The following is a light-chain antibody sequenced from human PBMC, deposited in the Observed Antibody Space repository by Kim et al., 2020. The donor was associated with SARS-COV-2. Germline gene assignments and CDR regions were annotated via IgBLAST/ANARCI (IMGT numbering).Light chain of an antibody. V-gene: IGKV3-15*01. Sequence: EIVMTQSPVTLSVSPGERATLSCRASQSISINLAWYQLKPGQAPRLLISGASTRATGIPTRFSGSGSGTEFTLTISSLQSEDFAIYFCQQYNNWPPLTFGGGTKVDIK. CDR1: QSISIN. CDR3: QQYNNWPPLT. CDR2: GAS. J-gene: IGKJ4*01.